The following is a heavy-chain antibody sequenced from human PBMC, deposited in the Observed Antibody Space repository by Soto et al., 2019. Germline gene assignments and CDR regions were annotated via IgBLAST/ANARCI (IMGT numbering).Heavy chain of an antibody. CDR1: GFTFTDHY. D-gene: IGHD4-17*01. CDR2: ARNRANSFTT. V-gene: IGHV3-72*01. J-gene: IGHJ4*02. Sequence: GGSLGLSCAASGFTFTDHYMDWVRQAPGRGLEWVGRARNRANSFTTEYAASVKGRFTIFRDDSKNSLFLQMSSLKTEDTAVYYCARELMTTVTYFDYWGQGTLVTVSS. CDR3: ARELMTTVTYFDY.